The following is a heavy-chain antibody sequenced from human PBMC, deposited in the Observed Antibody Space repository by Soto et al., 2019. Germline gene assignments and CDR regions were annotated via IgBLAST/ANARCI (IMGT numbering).Heavy chain of an antibody. J-gene: IGHJ3*02. CDR2: ISAYNGNT. CDR3: ASLYDFWSGPDAFDI. CDR1: GYTFTSYG. D-gene: IGHD3-3*01. V-gene: IGHV1-18*01. Sequence: ASVKVSCKASGYTFTSYGISWVRQAPGQGLEWMGWISAYNGNTNYAQKLQGGVTMTTDTSTSTAYMELRSLRSDDTAVYYCASLYDFWSGPDAFDIWGQGTMVTVSS.